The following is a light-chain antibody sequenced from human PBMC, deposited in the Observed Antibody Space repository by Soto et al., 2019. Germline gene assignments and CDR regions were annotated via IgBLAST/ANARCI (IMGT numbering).Light chain of an antibody. CDR1: QAISNY. J-gene: IGKJ4*01. V-gene: IGKV1-33*01. CDR2: DAS. Sequence: DIQMTQSPSSLSASVGDRVTITCQASQAISNYLNWYQQKPGKAPKLLIYDASNLETGVPSRFSGSGSGTDFTFTISSLQPEDIATYYCQQYDNRLSLTFGGGTKVAIK. CDR3: QQYDNRLSLT.